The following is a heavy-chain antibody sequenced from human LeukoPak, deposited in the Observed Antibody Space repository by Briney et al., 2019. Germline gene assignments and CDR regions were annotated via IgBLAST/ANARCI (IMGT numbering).Heavy chain of an antibody. Sequence: ASVKVSCKVSGYTLTELSMHWVRQAPGKGLEWMGGFDPEDGETIYAQKFQGRVTMTEDTSTDTAYMELSSLRSEDTAVYYCARAIYGSGSEPLDYWGQGTLVTVSS. D-gene: IGHD3-10*01. CDR3: ARAIYGSGSEPLDY. CDR1: GYTLTELS. V-gene: IGHV1-24*01. J-gene: IGHJ4*02. CDR2: FDPEDGET.